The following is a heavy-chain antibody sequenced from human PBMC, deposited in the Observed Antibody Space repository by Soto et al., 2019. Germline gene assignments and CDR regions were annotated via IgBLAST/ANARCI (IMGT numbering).Heavy chain of an antibody. J-gene: IGHJ3*01. V-gene: IGHV4-59*01. Sequence: SETLSLTCTVSGRSLTNYYWTWIRQPPGKGLEWIGFIYYSGSTHYNPSLKSRVTISLDTSKNQFSLRLSSVTAADTAVYYCAGAPLRYYYDTTGPDAFDLWGQGTMVTVSS. CDR2: IYYSGST. CDR1: GRSLTNYY. D-gene: IGHD3-22*01. CDR3: AGAPLRYYYDTTGPDAFDL.